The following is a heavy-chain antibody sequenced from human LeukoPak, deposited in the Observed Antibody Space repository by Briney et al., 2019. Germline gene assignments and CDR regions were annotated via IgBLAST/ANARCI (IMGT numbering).Heavy chain of an antibody. CDR1: GGTFSSYA. Sequence: SVKVSCKASGGTFSSYAISWVRQAPGQGLEWVGGIIPIFGTANYAQKFQGRVTITADESTSTAYMELSSLRSEDTAVYYCARPRYCSGGSCYNWFDPWGQGTLVTVSS. CDR3: ARPRYCSGGSCYNWFDP. V-gene: IGHV1-69*01. D-gene: IGHD2-15*01. J-gene: IGHJ5*02. CDR2: IIPIFGTA.